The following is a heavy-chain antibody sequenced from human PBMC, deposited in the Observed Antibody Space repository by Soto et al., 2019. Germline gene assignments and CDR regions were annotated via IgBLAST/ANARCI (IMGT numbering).Heavy chain of an antibody. CDR3: ARGREMVWFGEETFGVDV. CDR2: ATHSGGT. D-gene: IGHD3-10*01. J-gene: IGHJ6*02. CDR1: GGSFSGYY. V-gene: IGHV4-34*02. Sequence: QVQLQQWGAGLLKPSATLSLTCAVHGGSFSGYYWTWIRQAPGKGLEWVGEATHSGGTNYSPSLRSRVNISVDTARKQFSLRLSSVTAADTAIYYCARGREMVWFGEETFGVDVCGQGTTVTVSS.